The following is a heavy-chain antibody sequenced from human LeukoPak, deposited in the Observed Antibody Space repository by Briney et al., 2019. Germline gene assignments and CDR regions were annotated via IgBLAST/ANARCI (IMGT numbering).Heavy chain of an antibody. D-gene: IGHD2/OR15-2a*01. CDR3: ARVSTGNWFDP. CDR2: ISAYNGNT. CDR1: GYTFTSYY. Sequence: ASVKVSCKASGYTFTSYYMHWVRQAPGQGLEWMGWISAYNGNTNYAQKLQGRVTMTTDTSTSTAYMELRSLRSDDTAVYYCARVSTGNWFDPWGQGTLVTVSS. J-gene: IGHJ5*02. V-gene: IGHV1-18*04.